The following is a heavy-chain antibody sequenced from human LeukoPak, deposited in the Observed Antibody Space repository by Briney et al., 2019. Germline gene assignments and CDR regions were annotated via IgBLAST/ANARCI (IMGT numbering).Heavy chain of an antibody. V-gene: IGHV4-39*01. J-gene: IGHJ5*02. D-gene: IGHD3-10*01. CDR1: GGSISSISSNNYH. Sequence: MSSETLSLTCIVSGGSISSISSNNYHWGWIRQPPGKGLEWIGSIYYSGSTYYNPSLKSRVTISVDTSKNQFSLKLSSVTAADTALYYCARHYGPWGQGTLVTVSS. CDR2: IYYSGST. CDR3: ARHYGP.